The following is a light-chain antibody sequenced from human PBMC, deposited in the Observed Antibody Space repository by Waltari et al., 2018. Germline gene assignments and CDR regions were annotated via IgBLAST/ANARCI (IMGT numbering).Light chain of an antibody. CDR1: QSVSRALRT. V-gene: IGKV3-20*01. J-gene: IGKJ1*01. CDR3: QRYGTLPAT. CDR2: DAS. Sequence: EIVLTQSPGTLSLSPGERATLSCRASQSVSRALRTLAWYQQKPGQAPRLLIYDASTRATGIPDRFSGSGSGTDFTLTICRLEPDDFAVYYCQRYGTLPATFGQGTKVEIK.